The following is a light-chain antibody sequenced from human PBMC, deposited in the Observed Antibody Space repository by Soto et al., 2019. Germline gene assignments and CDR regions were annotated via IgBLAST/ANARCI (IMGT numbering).Light chain of an antibody. V-gene: IGLV1-47*01. J-gene: IGLJ2*01. CDR1: SSNIGSNY. CDR3: AAWDDSLSGVV. Sequence: QSVLTQPPSASGTPGQRVTISCSGSSSNIGSNYVYWYQQLPGTAPTLLIYRNNKRPSGVPDRFSGSKSGTSASLAISGLRSEDEADYYCAAWDDSLSGVVFGGGTKLTVL. CDR2: RNN.